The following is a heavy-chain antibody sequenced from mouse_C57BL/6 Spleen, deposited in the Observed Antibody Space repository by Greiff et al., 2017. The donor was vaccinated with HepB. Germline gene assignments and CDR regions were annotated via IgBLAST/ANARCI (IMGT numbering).Heavy chain of an antibody. CDR1: GYTFTDYY. Sequence: EVQLQQSGPELVKPGASVKISCKASGYTFTDYYMNWVKQSHGKSLEWIGDINPNNGGTSYNQKFKGKATLTVDKSSRTAYMELRSLTSEDSAVYYCARCYDYDEWYFDVWGTGTTVTVSS. D-gene: IGHD2-4*01. CDR2: INPNNGGT. J-gene: IGHJ1*03. V-gene: IGHV1-26*01. CDR3: ARCYDYDEWYFDV.